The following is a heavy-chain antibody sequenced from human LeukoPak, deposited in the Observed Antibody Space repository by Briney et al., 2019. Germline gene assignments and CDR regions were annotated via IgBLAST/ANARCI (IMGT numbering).Heavy chain of an antibody. CDR3: ARADSSSWYGGY. CDR1: GYTFTGYY. CDR2: INPNSGGT. Sequence: ASVKVSCKASGYTFTGYYMHWVRQAPGQGLEWMGWINPNSGGTSYAQKFQGRVTMTRDTSISTAYMELTSLISDDTAVYYCARADSSSWYGGYWGQGTLVTVSS. J-gene: IGHJ4*02. V-gene: IGHV1-2*02. D-gene: IGHD6-13*01.